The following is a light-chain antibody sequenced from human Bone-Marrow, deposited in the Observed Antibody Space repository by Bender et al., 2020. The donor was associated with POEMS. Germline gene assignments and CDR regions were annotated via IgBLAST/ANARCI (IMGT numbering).Light chain of an antibody. CDR2: EVT. Sequence: QSALTQPASVSGSPGQSITISCTGTASDVGGFNYVSWYQQHPGTAPRLIIHEVTNRPSGVPDRFSGSKSGNTASLTISGLQAEDETDYFCCSYAGSYTLVFGGGTSLTVL. V-gene: IGLV2-11*01. J-gene: IGLJ3*02. CDR3: CSYAGSYTLV. CDR1: ASDVGGFNY.